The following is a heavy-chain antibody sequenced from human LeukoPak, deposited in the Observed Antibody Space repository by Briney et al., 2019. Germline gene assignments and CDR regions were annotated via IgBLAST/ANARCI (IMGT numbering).Heavy chain of an antibody. D-gene: IGHD4-23*01. V-gene: IGHV4-38-2*02. CDR2: IYHSGST. CDR3: ARHQRGNSDAFDI. CDR1: GYSISSGYY. J-gene: IGHJ3*02. Sequence: PSETLSLTCTVSGYSISSGYYWGWIRQPPGKGLEWIGSIYHSGSTNYNPSLKSRVTISVDTSKNQFSLKLSSVTAADTAVYYCARHQRGNSDAFDIWGQGTMVTVSS.